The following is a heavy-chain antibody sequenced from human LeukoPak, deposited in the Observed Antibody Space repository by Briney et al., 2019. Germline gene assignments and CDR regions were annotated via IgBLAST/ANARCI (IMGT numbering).Heavy chain of an antibody. J-gene: IGHJ4*02. CDR3: ASLDYLA. CDR2: IYYSGST. CDR1: GFSISSGDCY. D-gene: IGHD3-16*01. V-gene: IGHV4-30-4*08. Sequence: PSQTLSLTCTVSGFSISSGDCYWRWLRQPPGMVLEWIGYIYYSGSTYYNPSLKTRAPISVDTSKNQCSLKLSPVTAADTAVYYCASLDYLAWGQGTLVTVSS.